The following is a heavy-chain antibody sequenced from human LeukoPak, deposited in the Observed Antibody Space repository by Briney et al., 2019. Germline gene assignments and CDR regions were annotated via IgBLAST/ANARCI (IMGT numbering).Heavy chain of an antibody. CDR1: GFTFSSYS. J-gene: IGHJ5*02. V-gene: IGHV3-21*04. CDR3: ARVFSMIVVVVRVNCFDP. CDR2: ISSSSSYI. Sequence: TGGSLRLSCAASGFTFSSYSMNWVRQAPGKGLEWVSSISSSSSYISYADSVKGRSTISRDNAKNSLYLQMNSLRAEDTAVYYCARVFSMIVVVVRVNCFDPWGQGTLVTVSS. D-gene: IGHD3-22*01.